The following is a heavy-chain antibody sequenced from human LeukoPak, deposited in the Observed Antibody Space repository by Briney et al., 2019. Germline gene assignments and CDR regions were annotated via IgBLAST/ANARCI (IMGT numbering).Heavy chain of an antibody. CDR3: ARRGVYYDSSGYHYYFDY. J-gene: IGHJ4*02. CDR2: IYYSGST. D-gene: IGHD3-22*01. CDR1: GGSISSYY. Sequence: SETLSLTCTVSGGSISSYYWSWIRQPPGKGLEWIRYIYYSGSTNYNPSLKSRVTISVDTSKNQFSLKLSSVTAADTAVYYCARRGVYYDSSGYHYYFDYWGQGTLVTVSS. V-gene: IGHV4-59*01.